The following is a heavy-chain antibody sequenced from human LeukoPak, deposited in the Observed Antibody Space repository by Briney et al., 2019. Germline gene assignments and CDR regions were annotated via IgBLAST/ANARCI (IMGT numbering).Heavy chain of an antibody. Sequence: ASVKVSCKASGYTFTSYGISWVRQAPGQGLEWMGWISAYNGNTNYAQKLQGRVTMTTDTSTSTAYMELRSLRSDDTAVYYCAREFIVVVPAVKPHDAFDIWGQGTMVTVSS. CDR3: AREFIVVVPAVKPHDAFDI. D-gene: IGHD2-2*01. V-gene: IGHV1-18*01. CDR2: ISAYNGNT. CDR1: GYTFTSYG. J-gene: IGHJ3*02.